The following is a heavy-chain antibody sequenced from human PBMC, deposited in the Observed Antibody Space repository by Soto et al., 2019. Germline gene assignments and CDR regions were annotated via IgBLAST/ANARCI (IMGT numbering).Heavy chain of an antibody. V-gene: IGHV3-64*01. J-gene: IGHJ4*02. CDR1: GFTFSSYD. D-gene: IGHD1-7*01. Sequence: EVQLAESGGGMVQPGGSLRLSCVASGFTFSSYDMHWVRQAPGKGLEYVSSISSNGGTTYYGNSVKGRFTISRDTSKDTLYLPMGSLRAEDMAVYYCVRRVSGNYDYWGQGTLVTVSS. CDR2: ISSNGGTT. CDR3: VRRVSGNYDY.